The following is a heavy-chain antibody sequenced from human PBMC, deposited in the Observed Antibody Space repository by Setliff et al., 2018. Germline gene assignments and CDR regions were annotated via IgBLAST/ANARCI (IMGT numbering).Heavy chain of an antibody. Sequence: PSETLSLTCTVSGGSISSRSYYWGWIRQPPGKGLEWIGSIYHSGSSYYNPSLMSRVSISVDTSKNQFSLKLRSVTAADTAVYYCARLSWNGLRYYGLDVWGQGTTVTVSS. CDR1: GGSISSRSYY. V-gene: IGHV4-39*07. CDR3: ARLSWNGLRYYGLDV. J-gene: IGHJ6*02. D-gene: IGHD3-3*01. CDR2: IYHSGSS.